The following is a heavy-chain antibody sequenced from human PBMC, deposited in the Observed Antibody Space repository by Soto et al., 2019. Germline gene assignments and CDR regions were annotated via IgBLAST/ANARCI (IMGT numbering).Heavy chain of an antibody. CDR2: INQDGSEK. V-gene: IGHV3-7*01. D-gene: IGHD1-26*01. CDR3: ARESAVGAIDY. CDR1: GFTFSSYW. J-gene: IGHJ4*02. Sequence: GGSLRLSCAASGFTFSSYWMSWVRQAPGKGLEWVANINQDGSEKYYVDSVKGRFTISRDNAKNSLYLQMNSLRAEDTAVYYCARESAVGAIDYWGQGILVTVSS.